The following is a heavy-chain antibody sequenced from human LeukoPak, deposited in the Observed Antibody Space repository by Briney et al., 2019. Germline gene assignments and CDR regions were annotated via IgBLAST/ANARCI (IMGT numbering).Heavy chain of an antibody. Sequence: GGSLRLSCAASGFTFSSYGMHWVRQAPGKGLEWVAVISYDGSHKYYADSVKGRFTISRDKSKNTLYLQMNSLRAEDTGVYYCAKRSSYSSGWYECDYWGQGTLVTVSS. D-gene: IGHD6-19*01. CDR1: GFTFSSYG. CDR2: ISYDGSHK. J-gene: IGHJ4*02. CDR3: AKRSSYSSGWYECDY. V-gene: IGHV3-30*18.